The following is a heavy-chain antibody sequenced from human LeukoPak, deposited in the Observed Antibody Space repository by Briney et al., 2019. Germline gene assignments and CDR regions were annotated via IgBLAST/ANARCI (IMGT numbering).Heavy chain of an antibody. CDR2: IWYDGSNK. Sequence: GGSLRLSCAASGFTFSGFHMSWVRQAPGKGLEWVAVIWYDGSNKYYADSVKGRFTISRDNSKNTLYLQMNSLRAEDTAVYYCAREFPYYDFWSGYYYGMDVWGQGTTVTVSS. CDR1: GFTFSGFH. CDR3: AREFPYYDFWSGYYYGMDV. D-gene: IGHD3-3*01. J-gene: IGHJ6*02. V-gene: IGHV3-33*08.